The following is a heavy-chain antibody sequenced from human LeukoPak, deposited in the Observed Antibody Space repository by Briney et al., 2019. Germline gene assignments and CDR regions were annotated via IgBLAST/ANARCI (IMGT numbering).Heavy chain of an antibody. CDR3: AGGGLFDP. D-gene: IGHD3-16*01. J-gene: IGHJ5*02. CDR1: GFTFSSYA. Sequence: GRSLRLSCAASGFTFSSYAMSWVRQPPGKGLEWVSNIGTSSTTIYYADSVKGRFTISRDNAKNSLYLQMNSLRADDTAVYYCAGGGLFDPRGQGTLVTVSS. V-gene: IGHV3-48*01. CDR2: IGTSSTTI.